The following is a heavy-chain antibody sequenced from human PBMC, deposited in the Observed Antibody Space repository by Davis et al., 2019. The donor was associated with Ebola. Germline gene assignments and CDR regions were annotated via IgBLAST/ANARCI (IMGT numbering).Heavy chain of an antibody. CDR3: ARDIVGFNWFDP. CDR2: IKQDGSEK. D-gene: IGHD2-15*01. Sequence: GGSLRLSCAASGFTFSDYYMSWIRQAPGKGLEWVANIKQDGSEKYYVDSVKGRFTISRDNAKNSLYLQMNSLRAEDTAVYYCARDIVGFNWFDPWGQGTLVTVSS. CDR1: GFTFSDYY. J-gene: IGHJ5*02. V-gene: IGHV3-7*03.